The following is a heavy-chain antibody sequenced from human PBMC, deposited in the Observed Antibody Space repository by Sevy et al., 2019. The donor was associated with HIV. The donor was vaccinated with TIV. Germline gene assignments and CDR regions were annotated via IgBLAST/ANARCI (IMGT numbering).Heavy chain of an antibody. CDR2: IYYSGNT. V-gene: IGHV4-31*03. D-gene: IGHD5-18*01. CDR1: GGSISSDNYY. Sequence: SETLSLTCTVSGGSISSDNYYWTWIRQHPGKGLEWIGYIYYSGNTYYNPSLKSRVSISMDKSKNQFSLRLSSVTAADTAVYYCARDHGYSNGWFPYYYYYGMDVWGQGTTVTVSS. J-gene: IGHJ6*02. CDR3: ARDHGYSNGWFPYYYYYGMDV.